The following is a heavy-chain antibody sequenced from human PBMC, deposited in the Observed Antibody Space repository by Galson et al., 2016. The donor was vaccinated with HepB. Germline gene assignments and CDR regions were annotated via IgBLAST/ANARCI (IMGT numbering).Heavy chain of an antibody. V-gene: IGHV3-7*03. Sequence: SLRLSCAASGFTFSGYWMSWVRQTPGKGLEGVANIKQDGSEKYYVDSVKGRFTISRDNAKNSLYLEMNSLRAEDTAVYYCARVGTRSWSFKYCGQGTLVTVSS. J-gene: IGHJ4*02. CDR3: ARVGTRSWSFKY. D-gene: IGHD1-14*01. CDR2: IKQDGSEK. CDR1: GFTFSGYW.